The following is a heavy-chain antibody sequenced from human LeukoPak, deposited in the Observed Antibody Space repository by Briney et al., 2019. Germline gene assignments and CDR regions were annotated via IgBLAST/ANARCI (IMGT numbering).Heavy chain of an antibody. CDR2: ISYDGSNK. Sequence: GGSLRLSCAASGLTFSSYTMHWVRQAPGKGLEWVALISYDGSNKHYADSVKGRFTISRDNSKNTLYLQMNSLRAEDTAVYYCATAVAYTYFDYWGQGTLVTVSS. CDR3: ATAVAYTYFDY. V-gene: IGHV3-30*04. D-gene: IGHD6-19*01. J-gene: IGHJ4*02. CDR1: GLTFSSYT.